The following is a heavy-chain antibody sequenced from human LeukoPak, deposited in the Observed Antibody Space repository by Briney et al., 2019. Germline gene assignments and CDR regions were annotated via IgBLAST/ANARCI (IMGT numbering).Heavy chain of an antibody. CDR1: GFTFSSYS. D-gene: IGHD6-19*01. V-gene: IGHV3-21*01. CDR3: ARWGSGWSTDAFDI. J-gene: IGHJ3*02. CDR2: ISSSSSYI. Sequence: GGSLRLSCAASGFTFSSYSMNWGRQAPGKGLEWVSSISSSSSYIYYADSVKGRFTISRDSAKNSLYLQMNSLRAEDTAVYYCARWGSGWSTDAFDIWGQGTTVTVSS.